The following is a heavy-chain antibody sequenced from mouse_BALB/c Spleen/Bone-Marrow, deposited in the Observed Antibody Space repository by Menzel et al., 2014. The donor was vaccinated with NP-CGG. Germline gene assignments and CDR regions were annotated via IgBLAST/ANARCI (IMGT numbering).Heavy chain of an antibody. J-gene: IGHJ3*01. D-gene: IGHD2-4*01. Sequence: EVQLQQSGPELVKPGASVKISCKASGYSFTGYFMNWVMQSHGKSLEWIGRINPYNGDTFYNQKFKGKDTLTVDKSSSTAHMELQSLPSEDSAVYYCARGEDYERGSWYAYWGQGTLITVSA. CDR3: ARGEDYERGSWYAY. CDR1: GYSFTGYF. V-gene: IGHV1-20*02. CDR2: INPYNGDT.